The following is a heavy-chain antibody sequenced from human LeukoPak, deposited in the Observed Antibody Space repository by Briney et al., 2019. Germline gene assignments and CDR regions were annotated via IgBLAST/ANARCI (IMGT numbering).Heavy chain of an antibody. CDR3: ARQGYCSSTSCYSRGWFDP. CDR1: GGSISSYY. CDR2: IYYSGST. J-gene: IGHJ5*02. V-gene: IGHV4-59*08. Sequence: SETLSLTCTVSGGSISSYYWSWIRQPPGKGLEWIGYIYYSGSTNYNPSLKRRVTISVDTSKNQFSLKLSSVTAADTAVYYCARQGYCSSTSCYSRGWFDPWGQGTLVTVSS. D-gene: IGHD2-2*01.